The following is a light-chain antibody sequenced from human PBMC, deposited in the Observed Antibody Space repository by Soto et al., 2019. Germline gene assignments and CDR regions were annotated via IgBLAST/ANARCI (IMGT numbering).Light chain of an antibody. J-gene: IGKJ5*01. Sequence: EIVMTQSPATLSVSPGERATLSCRASQSVSSNLAWYQQKPGQVPRLLIYGASTRATGIPARFSGSGSGTEFTLTISSLQSEDFAVYYCQQYNNWPPSITFGQETRLEIK. V-gene: IGKV3-15*01. CDR1: QSVSSN. CDR3: QQYNNWPPSIT. CDR2: GAS.